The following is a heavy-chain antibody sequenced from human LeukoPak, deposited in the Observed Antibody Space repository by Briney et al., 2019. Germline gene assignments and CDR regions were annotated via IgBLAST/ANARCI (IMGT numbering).Heavy chain of an antibody. J-gene: IGHJ4*02. D-gene: IGHD1-26*01. Sequence: ASVKVSCKASGYTFTGYYMHLVRQAPGQRPEWMGWINCNSGGTTYAQKFQGRVAVTRDTSISTAYMELSRLRSDDSAVYSCARSHIVGGTPFDYWGQGTLVTVSS. V-gene: IGHV1-2*02. CDR1: GYTFTGYY. CDR2: INCNSGGT. CDR3: ARSHIVGGTPFDY.